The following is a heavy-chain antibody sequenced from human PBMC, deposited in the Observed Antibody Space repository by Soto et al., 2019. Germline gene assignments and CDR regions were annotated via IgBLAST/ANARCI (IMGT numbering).Heavy chain of an antibody. CDR3: TTVPYDILTGFYGMDV. Sequence: EGSLRLSCAASGFTFSNAWMSWVRQAPGKGLEWVGRIKSKADGGTTDYAAPVKGRFTISRDDSKNTLYLQMNSLKTEDTAVYYCTTVPYDILTGFYGMDVWGQGTTVTVSS. CDR1: GFTFSNAW. J-gene: IGHJ6*02. D-gene: IGHD3-9*01. CDR2: IKSKADGGTT. V-gene: IGHV3-15*01.